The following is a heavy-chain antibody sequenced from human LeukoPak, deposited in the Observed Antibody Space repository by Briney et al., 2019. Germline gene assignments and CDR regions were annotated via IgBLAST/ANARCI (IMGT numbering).Heavy chain of an antibody. D-gene: IGHD2-21*02. CDR3: ARRIVSVPAIHQGNWLDP. Sequence: PSETLSLTCTVSGGSISRYFWTWIRQPPGKGLEWMGYIYYTGGTYYNPSLESRVSISVDSSKTQFSLKLNSVTAADTAVYYCARRIVSVPAIHQGNWLDPWGQGTLVTVSS. J-gene: IGHJ5*02. CDR1: GGSISRYF. CDR2: IYYTGGT. V-gene: IGHV4-59*08.